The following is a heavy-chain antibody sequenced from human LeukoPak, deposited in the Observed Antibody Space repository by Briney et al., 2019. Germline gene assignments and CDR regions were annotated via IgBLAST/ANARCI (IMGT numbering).Heavy chain of an antibody. V-gene: IGHV4-4*07. Sequence: SETLSLTCTVSGGSISSYYWSWIRQPAGKGLECIGRIDTSGSTNDNPSLKSRVTMSVDTSKNQFSLQLSSVTAADTAVYYCARDEGGTKGFFDYWGQGTLVTVSS. D-gene: IGHD1-1*01. CDR2: IDTSGST. J-gene: IGHJ4*02. CDR1: GGSISSYY. CDR3: ARDEGGTKGFFDY.